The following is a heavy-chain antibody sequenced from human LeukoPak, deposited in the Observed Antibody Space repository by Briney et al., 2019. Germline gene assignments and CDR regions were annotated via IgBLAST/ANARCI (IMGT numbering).Heavy chain of an antibody. D-gene: IGHD4-17*01. CDR1: GGSISSGGYS. V-gene: IGHV4-30-2*01. CDR2: IYHSGST. CDR3: ARRYGDYGEYYFDY. Sequence: SETLSLTCAASGGSISSGGYSWSWIRQPPGKGLEWIGYIYHSGSTYYNPSLKSRVTISVDRSKNQFSLKLSSVTAADTAVYYCARRYGDYGEYYFDYWGQGTLVTVPS. J-gene: IGHJ4*02.